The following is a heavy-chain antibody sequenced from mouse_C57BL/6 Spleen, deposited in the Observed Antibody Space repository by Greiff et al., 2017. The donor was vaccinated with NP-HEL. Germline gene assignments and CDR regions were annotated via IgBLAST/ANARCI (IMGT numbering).Heavy chain of an antibody. CDR3: ARNADYYGSSYEAIYWYFDV. CDR2: IYPGSGNT. V-gene: IGHV1-76*01. CDR1: GYTFTDYY. Sequence: QVQLQQSGAELVRPGASVKLSCKASGYTFTDYYINWVKQRPGQGLEWIARIYPGSGNTYYNEKFKGKATLTAEKSSSTAYMQLSSLTSEDSAVYFCARNADYYGSSYEAIYWYFDVWGTGTTVTVSS. D-gene: IGHD1-1*01. J-gene: IGHJ1*03.